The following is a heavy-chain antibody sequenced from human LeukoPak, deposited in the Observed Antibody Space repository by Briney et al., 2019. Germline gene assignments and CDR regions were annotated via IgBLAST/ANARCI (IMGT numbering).Heavy chain of an antibody. D-gene: IGHD3-22*01. Sequence: GASVKVSCKASGYTFTSYGISWVRQAPGQGLEWMGWISAYNGNTNYAQKLQGRVTMTTDTSTSTAYMELRSLRSDDTAVYYCARVGILSKNPYDSSGYVDYWGQGTLVTVSS. V-gene: IGHV1-18*01. J-gene: IGHJ4*02. CDR1: GYTFTSYG. CDR3: ARVGILSKNPYDSSGYVDY. CDR2: ISAYNGNT.